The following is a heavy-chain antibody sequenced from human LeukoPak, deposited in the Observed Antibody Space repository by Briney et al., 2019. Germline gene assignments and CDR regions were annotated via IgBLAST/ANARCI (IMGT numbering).Heavy chain of an antibody. V-gene: IGHV4-59*08. D-gene: IGHD2-15*01. CDR1: GGSISSYY. Sequence: SETLSLTCTVSGGSISSYYWSWIRQPPGKGLEWIGYIYYSGSTNYNPSLKSRVTISVDTSKNQFSLKLSSVTAADTAVYYCARGRGYFDYWGQGTLVTVSS. J-gene: IGHJ4*02. CDR3: ARGRGYFDY. CDR2: IYYSGST.